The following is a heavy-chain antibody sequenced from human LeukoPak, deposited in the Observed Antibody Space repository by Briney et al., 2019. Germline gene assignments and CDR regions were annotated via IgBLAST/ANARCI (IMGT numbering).Heavy chain of an antibody. CDR2: IYYSGST. D-gene: IGHD3-22*01. Sequence: SETLSLTCTVSGVSISSSSYDWGWLRQPPGEGLEWIGRIYYSGSTYYNPSLKSRVTISVDTTKNQFSLKLSSVTAAATAVYYCARENYYDSSGYYYHWGQGTLVTVSS. V-gene: IGHV4-39*07. CDR1: GVSISSSSYD. CDR3: ARENYYDSSGYYYH. J-gene: IGHJ5*02.